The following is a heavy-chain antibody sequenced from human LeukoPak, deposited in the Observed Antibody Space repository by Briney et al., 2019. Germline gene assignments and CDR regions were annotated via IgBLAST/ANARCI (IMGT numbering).Heavy chain of an antibody. CDR1: GGSFSGYY. CDR3: ARRGYCSSTSCPLNDY. V-gene: IGHV4-34*01. CDR2: INHSGST. J-gene: IGHJ4*02. D-gene: IGHD2-2*01. Sequence: PSETLSLTCAVYGGSFSGYYWSWIRQPPGKGLEWIGEINHSGSTNYNPSLKSRVTISVDTSKNQFSLKLSSVTAADTAVYYCARRGYCSSTSCPLNDYWGQGTLVTVSS.